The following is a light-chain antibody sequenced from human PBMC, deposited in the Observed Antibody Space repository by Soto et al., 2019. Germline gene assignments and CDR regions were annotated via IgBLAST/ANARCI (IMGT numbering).Light chain of an antibody. V-gene: IGLV2-11*01. CDR3: CSYAGSYTYV. CDR1: SSDVGGYNY. J-gene: IGLJ1*01. Sequence: QSALTQPRSVSGSAGQSVTISCTGTSSDVGGYNYVSWCQQHPGKAPKLMIYDVSKRPSGVPDRFSGSKSGNTASLTISGLQAEDEADYYCCSYAGSYTYVFGTGTKVTVL. CDR2: DVS.